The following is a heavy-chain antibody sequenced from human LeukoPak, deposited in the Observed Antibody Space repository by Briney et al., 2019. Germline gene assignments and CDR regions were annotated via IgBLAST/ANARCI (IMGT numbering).Heavy chain of an antibody. CDR3: ARVPGYGDYGMDV. D-gene: IGHD4-17*01. J-gene: IGHJ6*02. V-gene: IGHV1-69*05. Sequence: SVKVSCKASGGTFSSYAISWVRQAPGQGLEWMGGIIPIFGTANYAQKFQGRVTITRDTSASTAYMELSSLRSEDTAVYYCARVPGYGDYGMDVWGQGTTVTVSS. CDR2: IIPIFGTA. CDR1: GGTFSSYA.